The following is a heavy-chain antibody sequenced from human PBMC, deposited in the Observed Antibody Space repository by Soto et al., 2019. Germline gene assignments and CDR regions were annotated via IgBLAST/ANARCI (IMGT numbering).Heavy chain of an antibody. D-gene: IGHD5-12*01. CDR3: SVATKELFDY. J-gene: IGHJ4*02. Sequence: ASVKVSCKASGGTFSSYAISWVRQAPGQGLEWMGGIIPIFCTANYAQKFQGRVTITADESTSTAYMELSSLRSEDTAVYYCSVATKELFDYWGQGTLVTVSS. CDR1: GGTFSSYA. V-gene: IGHV1-69*13. CDR2: IIPIFCTA.